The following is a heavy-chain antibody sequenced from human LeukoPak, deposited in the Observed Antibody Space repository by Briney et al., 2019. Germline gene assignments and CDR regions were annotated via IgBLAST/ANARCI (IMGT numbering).Heavy chain of an antibody. J-gene: IGHJ5*02. CDR2: INHHSGGT. CDR3: ARVGCTGGSCYGWFDP. CDR1: VYTFTGYY. V-gene: IGHV1-2*02. Sequence: ASVKVSCKASVYTFTGYYMHWVRQAPGQGLEWMGWINHHSGGTNSAKKFQGRVTMTRDTSISKAYMELSRLRSDDTAVYYCARVGCTGGSCYGWFDPWGQGTLVTASS. D-gene: IGHD2-15*01.